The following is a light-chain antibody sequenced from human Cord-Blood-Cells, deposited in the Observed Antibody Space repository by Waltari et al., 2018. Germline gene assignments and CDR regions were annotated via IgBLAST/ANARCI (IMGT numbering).Light chain of an antibody. CDR3: SSYAGSNNLV. J-gene: IGLJ2*01. Sequence: QSALTQPPPASGSPGQSVTISCTGTSSDVGGYNYVSWSQQHPGKAPKLMIYEVSKRPSGVPERFSGSKSGNTASLTVSGLQAEDEADYYCSSYAGSNNLVFGGGTKLTVL. CDR1: SSDVGGYNY. CDR2: EVS. V-gene: IGLV2-8*01.